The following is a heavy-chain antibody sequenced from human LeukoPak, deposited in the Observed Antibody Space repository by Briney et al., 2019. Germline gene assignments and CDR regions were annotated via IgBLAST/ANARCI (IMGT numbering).Heavy chain of an antibody. CDR3: ATLHDYYDSSGYRKSYYYYGMDV. J-gene: IGHJ6*02. CDR2: ISGSGGST. CDR1: GFTFSSYA. V-gene: IGHV3-23*01. Sequence: GGSLRLSCAASGFTFSSYAMSWVRQAPGKGLEWVSAISGSGGSTYYADSVKGRFTISRDNSKNTLYLQMNSLRAEDTAVYYCATLHDYYDSSGYRKSYYYYGMDVWGQGTTVTVSS. D-gene: IGHD3-22*01.